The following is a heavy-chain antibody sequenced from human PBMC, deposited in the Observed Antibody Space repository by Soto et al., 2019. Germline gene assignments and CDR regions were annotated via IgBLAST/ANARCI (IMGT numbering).Heavy chain of an antibody. Sequence: PSPSRSVTCDMSGESGFWVWGVWNWIRKHQTTSLEWLGRTYYRSSIWYHDYGPSVEGRIKISPDTSKNQFSLQLNSVTPEDTPVYYCARDKPPRRWEIGEVDSWGPGTLVTDS. D-gene: IGHD1-26*01. CDR3: ARDKPPRRWEIGEVDS. CDR1: GESGFWVWGV. J-gene: IGHJ4*02. V-gene: IGHV6-1*01. CDR2: TYYRSSIWYH.